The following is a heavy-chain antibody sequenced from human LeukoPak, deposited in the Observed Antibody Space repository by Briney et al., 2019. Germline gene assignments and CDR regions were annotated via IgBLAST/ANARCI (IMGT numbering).Heavy chain of an antibody. CDR1: GFTFSSYA. CDR2: ISGSGGST. CDR3: AKHGPSRSRNGGAFDI. V-gene: IGHV3-23*01. Sequence: GGFLRLSCAASGFTFSSYAMSWVRQAPGKGLEWVSAISGSGGSTYYADSVKGRFTISRDNSKNTLYLQMNSLRAEDTAVYYCAKHGPSRSRNGGAFDIWGQGTMVTVSS. D-gene: IGHD5-24*01. J-gene: IGHJ3*02.